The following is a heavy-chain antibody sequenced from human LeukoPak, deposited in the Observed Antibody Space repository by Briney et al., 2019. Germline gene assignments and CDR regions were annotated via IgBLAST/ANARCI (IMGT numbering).Heavy chain of an antibody. D-gene: IGHD3-16*02. V-gene: IGHV3-7*01. J-gene: IGHJ6*02. CDR1: GFTFSAYW. Sequence: GGSLRLSCAASGFTFSAYWMSWVSQAPGMGLEWVANIKQDGSDKFYADSMKGRFTISRDNAKNSVYLQMDSLRVEDTAVYYCTRDYRGKDVWGRGTTVTVSS. CDR2: IKQDGSDK. CDR3: TRDYRGKDV.